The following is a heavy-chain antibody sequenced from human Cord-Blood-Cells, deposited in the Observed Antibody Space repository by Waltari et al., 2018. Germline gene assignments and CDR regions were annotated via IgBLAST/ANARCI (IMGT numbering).Heavy chain of an antibody. V-gene: IGHV3-53*01. CDR3: ARGGDFWSGYYAFDI. CDR2: IYSGGST. D-gene: IGHD3-3*01. CDR1: GFTVSSNY. J-gene: IGHJ3*02. Sequence: EVQLVESGGGLIQPGGSLRLSCAASGFTVSSNYMSWVRQAPGKGLEWVSVIYSGGSTYYADPVKGRFTISRDNSKNTLYLQMNSLRAEDTAVYYCARGGDFWSGYYAFDIWGQGTMVTVSS.